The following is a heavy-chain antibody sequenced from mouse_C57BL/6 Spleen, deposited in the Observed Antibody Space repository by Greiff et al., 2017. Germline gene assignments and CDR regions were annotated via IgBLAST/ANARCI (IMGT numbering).Heavy chain of an antibody. Sequence: VQLQQSGAELVKPGASVKISCKASGYAFSSYWMNWVKQRPGKGLEWIGQIYPGDGDTNYNGKFKGKATLTADKSSSTAYMQLSSLTSEDSAVYFCARWGLQKAMDYWGQGTSVTVSS. CDR2: IYPGDGDT. CDR3: ARWGLQKAMDY. J-gene: IGHJ4*01. CDR1: GYAFSSYW. V-gene: IGHV1-80*01.